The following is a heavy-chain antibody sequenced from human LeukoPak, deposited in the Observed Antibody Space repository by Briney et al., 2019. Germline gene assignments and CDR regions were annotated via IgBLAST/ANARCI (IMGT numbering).Heavy chain of an antibody. J-gene: IGHJ6*03. CDR1: GFTFSSYS. Sequence: TGGSLRLFCAASGFTFSSYSMNWVRQAPGKGLVWGSYIRSSSSTIYYADPVKGRFTISRDDAKNSLYLQMNSLRAEDTAVYYCARGEDTIFGVVIIPYMDVWGKGTTVTVSS. CDR2: IRSSSSTI. D-gene: IGHD3-3*01. V-gene: IGHV3-48*04. CDR3: ARGEDTIFGVVIIPYMDV.